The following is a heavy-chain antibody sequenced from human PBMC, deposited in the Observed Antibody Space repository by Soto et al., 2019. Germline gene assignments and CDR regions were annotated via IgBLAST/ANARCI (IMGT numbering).Heavy chain of an antibody. Sequence: SETVSLTCTVSGGSISSSRYYWGWIRQPPGKGLEWIGSIYYSGSTYYNPSLKSRVTISVDTSKNQFSLKLSSVTAADTAVYYCASTSGYDLSLQFYFAYWRQGPPVTVSS. D-gene: IGHD5-12*01. J-gene: IGHJ4*02. CDR1: GGSISSSRYY. CDR3: ASTSGYDLSLQFYFAY. CDR2: IYYSGST. V-gene: IGHV4-39*01.